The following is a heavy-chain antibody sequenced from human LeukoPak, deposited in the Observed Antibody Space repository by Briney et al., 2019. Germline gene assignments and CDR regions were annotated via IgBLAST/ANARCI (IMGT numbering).Heavy chain of an antibody. D-gene: IGHD3-10*01. Sequence: SETLSLTCTVSGGSISSYYWSWIRQPAGKGLEWIGRIYTSGSTNYNPSLKSRVTMSVDTSKNQFSLKLSSVAAADADVYYCAGEGAYYGSGSRFDYWGQGTLVTVSS. J-gene: IGHJ4*02. CDR3: AGEGAYYGSGSRFDY. CDR1: GGSISSYY. V-gene: IGHV4-4*07. CDR2: IYTSGST.